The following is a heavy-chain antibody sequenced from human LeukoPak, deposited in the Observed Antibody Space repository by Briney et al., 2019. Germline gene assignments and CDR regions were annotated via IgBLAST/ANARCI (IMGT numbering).Heavy chain of an antibody. CDR2: IWYDGSNK. D-gene: IGHD3-10*01. CDR1: GFTFSSYG. V-gene: IGHV3-33*01. CDR3: ARDKYGSGSYSYYFDY. J-gene: IGHJ4*02. Sequence: QPGRSLRLSCAASGFTFSSYGMHWVRQAPGKGLEWVAVIWYDGSNKYYADSVKGRFTISRDNSKNTLYLQMNSLRAEDTAVYYRARDKYGSGSYSYYFDYWGQGTLVTVSS.